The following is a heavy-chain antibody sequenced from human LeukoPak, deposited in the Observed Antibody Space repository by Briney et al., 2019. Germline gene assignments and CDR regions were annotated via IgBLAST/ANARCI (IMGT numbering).Heavy chain of an antibody. CDR3: ARDTTMVRGVKFAY. J-gene: IGHJ4*01. D-gene: IGHD3-10*01. CDR1: GGSFSGYY. Sequence: PSATLSLTCAVYGGSFSGYYWSWIRQPPGKGLEWIGEINHSGSTNYNPSQKSRVTISVDTSKNQFSLKLSSVTAADTAVYYCARDTTMVRGVKFAYWGQGTLVTVSS. V-gene: IGHV4-34*01. CDR2: INHSGST.